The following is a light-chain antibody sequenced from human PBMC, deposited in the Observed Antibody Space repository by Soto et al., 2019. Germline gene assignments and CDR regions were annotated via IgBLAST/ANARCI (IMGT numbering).Light chain of an antibody. Sequence: AIRMTQSPSSLSASTGDRVTITCRASQGISSYLAWYQQKPGKAPKLLIYDASTLESGVPSRFSGSGSGTEFTLTISSLQPEDVATYYCQEYNSYPVSFGQGTRLEIK. CDR2: DAS. CDR1: QGISSY. CDR3: QEYNSYPVS. V-gene: IGKV1-8*01. J-gene: IGKJ5*01.